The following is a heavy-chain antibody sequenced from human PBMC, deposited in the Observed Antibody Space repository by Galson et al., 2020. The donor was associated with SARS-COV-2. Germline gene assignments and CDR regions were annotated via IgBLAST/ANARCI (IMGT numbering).Heavy chain of an antibody. CDR2: LSLSFSP. V-gene: IGHV3-13*05. CDR1: GFTFSTYD. D-gene: IGHD3-10*01. J-gene: IGHJ6*02. CDR3: VRAGRYGSGTHYYYGMDV. Sequence: GGSLRLSCAGSGFTFSTYDMPFFLPPPCPFLSCVSVLSLSFSPSSSSSVRGRFNISRDNAKDSLYLQMNSLRVGDTAVYYCVRAGRYGSGTHYYYGMDVWGQGTTVTVSS.